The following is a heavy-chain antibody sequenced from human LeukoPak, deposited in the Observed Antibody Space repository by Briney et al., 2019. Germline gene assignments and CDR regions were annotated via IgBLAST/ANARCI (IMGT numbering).Heavy chain of an antibody. CDR1: GGTFSSYA. D-gene: IGHD3-3*01. Sequence: SVKVSCKASGGTFSSYAISWVRQAPGQGLEWMGGIIPIFGTANYAQKFQGRLTITTDESTSTAYMELSSLRSEDTAVYYCAREGHYDFWSGYHIYFDYWGQGTLVTVPS. J-gene: IGHJ4*02. V-gene: IGHV1-69*05. CDR2: IIPIFGTA. CDR3: AREGHYDFWSGYHIYFDY.